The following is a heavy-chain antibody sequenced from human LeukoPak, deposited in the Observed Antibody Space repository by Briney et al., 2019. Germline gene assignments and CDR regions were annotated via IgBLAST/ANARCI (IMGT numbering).Heavy chain of an antibody. CDR1: GYTFTSYG. CDR3: ATLSDYYDSSGYYFGY. V-gene: IGHV1-18*01. Sequence: GASVKVSCKASGYTFTSYGISWLRQAPGQGLEWMGWISAYNGNTNYAQKLQGRVTMTTDTSTSTAYMELRSLRSDDTAVYYCATLSDYYDSSGYYFGYWGQGTLVTVSS. J-gene: IGHJ4*02. D-gene: IGHD3-22*01. CDR2: ISAYNGNT.